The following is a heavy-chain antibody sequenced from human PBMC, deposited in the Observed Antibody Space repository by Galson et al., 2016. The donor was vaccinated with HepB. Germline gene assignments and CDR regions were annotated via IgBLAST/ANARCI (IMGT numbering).Heavy chain of an antibody. CDR1: GGSISSGDYH. V-gene: IGHV4-31*03. J-gene: IGHJ5*02. Sequence: TLSLTCTVSGGSISSGDYHWSWLRQHPGKGLEWIGCIQNSGNTYYNPSVQSRLIISVDTSKNQFSLKLSSVTAADTAVYYCARGLNIIGPWGQGTLVTASS. CDR3: ARGLNIIGP. D-gene: IGHD2/OR15-2a*01. CDR2: IQNSGNT.